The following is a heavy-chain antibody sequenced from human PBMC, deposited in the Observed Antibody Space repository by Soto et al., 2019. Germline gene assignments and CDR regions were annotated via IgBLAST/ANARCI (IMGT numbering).Heavy chain of an antibody. J-gene: IGHJ4*02. Sequence: PGGSLRLSCAASGVTFSSYGMHWVRQAPGKGLEWVAVISYDGSNKFFADSVKGRFTPFRDHSKKTLFLQMNSLRAEDKAVYYCARGGSSWSSFDYWGQGTLVTVSS. CDR1: GVTFSSYG. CDR3: ARGGSSWSSFDY. CDR2: ISYDGSNK. D-gene: IGHD6-13*01. V-gene: IGHV3-30*03.